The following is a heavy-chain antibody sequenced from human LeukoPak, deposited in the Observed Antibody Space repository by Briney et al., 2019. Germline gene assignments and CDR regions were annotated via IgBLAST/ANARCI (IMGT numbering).Heavy chain of an antibody. CDR3: ARLSSDYVWGSYRFDY. CDR2: ISSSSSYI. Sequence: GGSLRLSCAASGFTFSSYSMNWVRQAPGKGLEWVSSISSSSSYIYYADSVKGRFTISRDNAKNSLYLQMNSLRAEDTAVYYCARLSSDYVWGSYRFDYWGQGTLVTVSS. V-gene: IGHV3-21*01. D-gene: IGHD3-16*02. CDR1: GFTFSSYS. J-gene: IGHJ4*02.